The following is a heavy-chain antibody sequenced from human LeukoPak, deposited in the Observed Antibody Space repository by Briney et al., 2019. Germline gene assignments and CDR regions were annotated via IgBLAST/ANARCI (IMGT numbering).Heavy chain of an antibody. D-gene: IGHD3-10*01. CDR3: AKDDNPASYYGSGISY. V-gene: IGHV3-9*01. CDR1: GFTFDDYA. Sequence: GRSLRLSCAASGFTFDDYAMHWVRQAPGKGLEWVSGISRNSGSIGYADSVKGRFTISRDNAKNSLYLQMNSLRAEDTALYYCAKDDNPASYYGSGISYWGQGTLVTVSS. CDR2: ISRNSGSI. J-gene: IGHJ4*02.